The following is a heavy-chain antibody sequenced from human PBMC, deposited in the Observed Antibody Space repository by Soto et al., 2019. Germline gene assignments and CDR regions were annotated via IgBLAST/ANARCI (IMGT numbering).Heavy chain of an antibody. CDR2: ISGSGGST. Sequence: GGSLILSCAVSGFRFRCYAMHWFRQAPGKGLEWVSAISGSGGSTYYADSVKGRFTISRDNSKNTLYLQMNSLRAEDTAVYYCAKEYEYSSGWERIDYWGQGTLVTVSS. D-gene: IGHD6-25*01. J-gene: IGHJ4*02. CDR3: AKEYEYSSGWERIDY. CDR1: GFRFRCYA. V-gene: IGHV3-23*01.